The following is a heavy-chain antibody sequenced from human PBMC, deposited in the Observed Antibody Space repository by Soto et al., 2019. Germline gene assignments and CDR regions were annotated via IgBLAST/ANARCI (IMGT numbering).Heavy chain of an antibody. J-gene: IGHJ4*02. CDR2: INHSGST. V-gene: IGHV4-34*01. CDR1: GGSFSGYY. Sequence: QVQLQQWGAGLLKPSETLSLTCAVYGGSFSGYYWSWIRQPQGKGLEWIGEINHSGSTNYKPSLKSRGAISVFTAKDLWSLLLRSVTGADTAVYYCARGSRGYGIDYWGQGTPVT. CDR3: ARGSRGYGIDY. D-gene: IGHD6-13*01.